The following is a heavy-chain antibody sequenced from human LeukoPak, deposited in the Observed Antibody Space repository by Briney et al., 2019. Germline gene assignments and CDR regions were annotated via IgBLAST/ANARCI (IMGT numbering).Heavy chain of an antibody. D-gene: IGHD5-18*01. CDR1: GGSFSGYY. CDR3: ARLDTAMVYYFDY. Sequence: PSETLSLTCAVYGGSFSGYYWSWIRQPPGKGLEWIGEINHSGSTNYNPSLKSRVPISVDTSKNQFSLKLSSVTAADTAVYYCARLDTAMVYYFDYWGQGTLVTVSS. CDR2: INHSGST. J-gene: IGHJ4*02. V-gene: IGHV4-34*01.